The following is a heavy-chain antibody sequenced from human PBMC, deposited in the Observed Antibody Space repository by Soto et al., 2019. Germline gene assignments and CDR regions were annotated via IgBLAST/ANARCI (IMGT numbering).Heavy chain of an antibody. V-gene: IGHV5-10-1*01. CDR1: GYSFAGYW. J-gene: IGHJ4*02. CDR3: ARQIYDSDTGPNFQYYFDA. CDR2: MDPSDSQT. D-gene: IGHD3-22*01. Sequence: GESLKISCKGSGYSFAGYWITWVRQKPGKGLEWMGRMDPSDSQTYYSPSFRGHVTISVTKSITTVFLQWRSLRASDTAMYYCARQIYDSDTGPNFQYYFDAWGQGTPVTVSS.